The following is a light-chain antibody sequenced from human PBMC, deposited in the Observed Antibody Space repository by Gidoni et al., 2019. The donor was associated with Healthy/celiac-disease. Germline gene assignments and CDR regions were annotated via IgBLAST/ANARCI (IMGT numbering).Light chain of an antibody. J-gene: IGKJ5*01. CDR1: QSVSSY. CDR3: QQRSNGLFT. V-gene: IGKV3-11*01. Sequence: EIVLTQSPATLSLSPGERATLSCSASQSVSSYLAWYQQKPGQAPRLLIYDASNRATGIPARFSGSGAGTDFTRTLSSLEPEDFAVYYWQQRSNGLFTFGQGTRLEIK. CDR2: DAS.